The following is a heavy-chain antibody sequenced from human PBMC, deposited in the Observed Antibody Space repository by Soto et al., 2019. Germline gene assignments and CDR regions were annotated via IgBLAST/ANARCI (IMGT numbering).Heavy chain of an antibody. CDR3: VKLRYSEGTGNFDY. Sequence: GASVKVSCKVSGYTLTELSMHWARQAPGKGLEWMGGFDPEDGETIYAQKFQGRVTMTEDTSTDTAYMELSSLRSEDTAFYYCVKLRYSEGTGNFDYWGQGTLVTVSS. CDR1: GYTLTELS. CDR2: FDPEDGET. D-gene: IGHD1-26*01. V-gene: IGHV1-24*01. J-gene: IGHJ4*02.